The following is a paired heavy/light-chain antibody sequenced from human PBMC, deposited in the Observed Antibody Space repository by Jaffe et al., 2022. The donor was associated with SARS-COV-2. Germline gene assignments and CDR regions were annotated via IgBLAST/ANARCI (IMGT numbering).Heavy chain of an antibody. CDR1: GFTFSDYY. Sequence: QVQLVESGGGSVKPGGSLRLSCAASGFTFSDYYMSWIRQAPGKGLEWFSYTSSSGSTIYYADSVKGRFTISRDNAKNSLYLQMNSLRAEDTAVYYCAREGQSSSWYSFDYWGQGTPVTVSS. V-gene: IGHV3-11*01. CDR2: TSSSGSTI. J-gene: IGHJ4*02. D-gene: IGHD6-13*01. CDR3: AREGQSSSWYSFDY.
Light chain of an antibody. CDR1: SSDVGSYNR. J-gene: IGLJ1*01. V-gene: IGLV2-18*02. CDR2: EVT. Sequence: QSALTQPPSVSGSPGQSVTISCTGTSSDVGSYNRVSWYQQPPGTAPKLMIYEVTNRPSGVPDRFSGSKSGNTASLTISGLQAEDEADYYCSSYTSSNTYVFGTGTKVTVL. CDR3: SSYTSSNTYV.